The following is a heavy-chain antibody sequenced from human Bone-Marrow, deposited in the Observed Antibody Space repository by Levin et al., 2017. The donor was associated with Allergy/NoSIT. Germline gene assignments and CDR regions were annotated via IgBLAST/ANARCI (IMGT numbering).Heavy chain of an antibody. V-gene: IGHV3-21*01. CDR1: GFTFSSYS. CDR2: ISSSSGYI. CDR3: ARITVWGTVTPERRDS. Sequence: GESLKISCAASGFTFSSYSMNWVRQAPGKGLEWVSFISSSSGYIYYADSVKGRFTISRDNAKSSLFLQMNSLTAEDSAVYYCARITVWGTVTPERRDSWGQGVLVTVSS. J-gene: IGHJ4*02. D-gene: IGHD3-16*01.